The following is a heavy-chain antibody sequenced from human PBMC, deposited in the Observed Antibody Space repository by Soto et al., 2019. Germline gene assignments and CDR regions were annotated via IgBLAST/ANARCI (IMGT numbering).Heavy chain of an antibody. Sequence: PSETLSLTCAVSGGSINSFYWCNWVRQPPGKGLEWIGEIHHSGSTNYNPSLKSRVTIPLDRSKNQFSLKLNSVTAADTAVYCCARYRREAVAGYTLDNWGQGILVTVSS. CDR1: GGSINSFYW. CDR3: ARYRREAVAGYTLDN. V-gene: IGHV4-4*01. D-gene: IGHD6-13*01. CDR2: IHHSGST. J-gene: IGHJ4*02.